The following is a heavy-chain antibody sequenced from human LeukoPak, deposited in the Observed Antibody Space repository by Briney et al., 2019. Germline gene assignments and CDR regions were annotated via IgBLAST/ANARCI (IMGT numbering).Heavy chain of an antibody. CDR1: GFSFSDSY. CDR2: ISPSSHDI. CDR3: STDPRLLTY. Sequence: TPGGSLRLSCVVSGFSFSDSYMTWLRQTPGKGLESLAYISPSSHDIYYADSVKGRFTISRDNARTSLYLQMNSLGPDDTALYYCSTDPRLLTYWGHGTLVTASS. D-gene: IGHD2-8*01. V-gene: IGHV3-11*01. J-gene: IGHJ4*01.